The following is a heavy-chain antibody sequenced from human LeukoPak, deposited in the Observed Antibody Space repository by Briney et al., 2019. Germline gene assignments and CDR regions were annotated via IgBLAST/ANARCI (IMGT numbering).Heavy chain of an antibody. J-gene: IGHJ3*02. D-gene: IGHD6-19*01. V-gene: IGHV4-39*07. Sequence: SETLSLTCTVSGGSISSSSYYWGWIRQPPGKGLEWIGSIYYSGSTYYKPSLKSRVTISVGTSKNQFSLKLSSVTAADTAVYYCASGDTRRVQWLTTTNVFDIWGQGTMVTVSS. CDR2: IYYSGST. CDR1: GGSISSSSYY. CDR3: ASGDTRRVQWLTTTNVFDI.